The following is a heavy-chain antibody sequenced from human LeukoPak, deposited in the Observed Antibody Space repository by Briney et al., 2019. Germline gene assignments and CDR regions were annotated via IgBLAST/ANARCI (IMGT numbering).Heavy chain of an antibody. J-gene: IGHJ4*01. D-gene: IGHD6-19*01. CDR3: ARRAYNSGWFYY. V-gene: IGHV4-34*01. CDR1: GGSFSAYY. CDR2: INHSGST. Sequence: PSETLSLTCAVSGGSFSAYYWSWIRQPPGKGLEWIGEINHSGSTSYNPSLKSRVTISVDTSKNQFSVKLTSVTAADTAVYYCARRAYNSGWFYYWGQGNLVTVSS.